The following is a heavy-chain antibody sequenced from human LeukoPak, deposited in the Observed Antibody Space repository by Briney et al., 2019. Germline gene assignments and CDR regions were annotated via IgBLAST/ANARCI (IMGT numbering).Heavy chain of an antibody. V-gene: IGHV1-69*05. CDR1: GYTFTSYY. Sequence: ASVKVSCKASGYTFTSYYMHWVRQAPGQGLEWMGRIIPIFGTANYAQKFQGRVTITTDESTSTAYMELSSLRSEDTAVYYCASNYGDYPLGYWGQGTLVTVSS. J-gene: IGHJ4*02. D-gene: IGHD4-17*01. CDR2: IIPIFGTA. CDR3: ASNYGDYPLGY.